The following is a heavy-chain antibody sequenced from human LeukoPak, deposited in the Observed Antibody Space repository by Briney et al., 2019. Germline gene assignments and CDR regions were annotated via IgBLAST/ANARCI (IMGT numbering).Heavy chain of an antibody. CDR2: ISYDGSNK. CDR1: GFTFSSYG. CDR3: LGRDY. Sequence: AGGSLRLSCAASGFTFSSYGMHWVRQSPGQGLEWVAVISYDGSNKYYADSVRRRFTIARDNSKSTLYRQMNSVRAEDRALYHCLGRDYWGQGTLVTVSS. J-gene: IGHJ4*02. V-gene: IGHV3-30*03.